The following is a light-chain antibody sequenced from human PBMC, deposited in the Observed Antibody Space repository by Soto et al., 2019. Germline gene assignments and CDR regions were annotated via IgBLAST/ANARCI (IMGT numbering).Light chain of an antibody. CDR2: EVT. Sequence: QSVLTQPASVSGSPGQSITISCTGTSSDVGRYNYVSWYQQHPGKAPKLMIYEVTNRPPGASKRFSGSKSGNTASLSISGTQAEDEADYDGSTYTRTTRTSTLCGFGAGTKRTGL. CDR1: SSDVGRYNY. V-gene: IGLV2-14*01. J-gene: IGLJ1*01. CDR3: STYTRTTRTSTLCG.